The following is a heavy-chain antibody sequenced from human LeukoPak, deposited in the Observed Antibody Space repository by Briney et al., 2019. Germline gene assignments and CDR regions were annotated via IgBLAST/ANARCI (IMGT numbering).Heavy chain of an antibody. CDR2: ISGSGGST. V-gene: IGHV3-23*01. CDR1: GFTFSSYA. Sequence: GGSLRLSCAASGFTFSSYAMSWARQAPGKGPEWVSAISGSGGSTYYADSVKGRFTISRDNSKNTLYLQMNSLRAEDTAVYYCAKDRMSKGMVRGVSPVDYWGQGTLVTVSS. D-gene: IGHD3-10*01. J-gene: IGHJ4*02. CDR3: AKDRMSKGMVRGVSPVDY.